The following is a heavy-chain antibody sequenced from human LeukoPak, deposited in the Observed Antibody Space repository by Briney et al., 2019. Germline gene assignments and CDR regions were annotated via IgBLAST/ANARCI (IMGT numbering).Heavy chain of an antibody. CDR1: EYDFDNYW. D-gene: IGHD1-1*01. V-gene: IGHV5-51*01. CDR3: ARRRYSDTCLDP. J-gene: IGHJ5*02. Sequence: GESLKISCKGPEYDFDNYWIGWVRQVPGRGLEWMGIVYPAGSTIHYSPSFQGRVSISVDRSVSTAYLQWTSLKASDSAIYFCARRRYSDTCLDPWGQGTLVTVSS. CDR2: VYPAGSTI.